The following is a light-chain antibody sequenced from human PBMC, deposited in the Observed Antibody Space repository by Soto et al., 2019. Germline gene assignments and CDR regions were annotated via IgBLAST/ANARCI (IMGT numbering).Light chain of an antibody. V-gene: IGKV3-20*01. CDR2: GAS. CDR1: QNVDTKY. Sequence: EIVMAQSPSTLSLSPAERTNLSCVASQNVDTKYLAWYQFKPGQAPRIIIFGASSRATGIPDRFSGSGSGTDFSLTISRLEPEDFAVYHCQQYSSSPRTCGQGTRLEIK. CDR3: QQYSSSPRT. J-gene: IGKJ5*01.